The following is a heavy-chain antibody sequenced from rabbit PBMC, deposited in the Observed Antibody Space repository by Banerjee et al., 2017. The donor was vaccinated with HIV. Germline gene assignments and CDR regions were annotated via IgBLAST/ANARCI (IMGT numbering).Heavy chain of an antibody. V-gene: IGHV1S40*01. CDR2: INTISGDT. D-gene: IGHD4-1*01. J-gene: IGHJ6*01. CDR3: ARRYDGSGWGVDL. Sequence: QSLEESGGDLVKPGASLTLTCKTSGFTLINYWICWVRQAPGKGLEWIACINTISGDTVYATWAKGRFTISKASWTTVTLQMTSLTAADTATYFCARRYDGSGWGVDLWGPGTLVTVS. CDR1: GFTLINYW.